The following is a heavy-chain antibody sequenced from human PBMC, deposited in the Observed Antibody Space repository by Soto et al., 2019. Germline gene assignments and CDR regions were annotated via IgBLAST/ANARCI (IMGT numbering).Heavy chain of an antibody. V-gene: IGHV4-34*01. CDR2: INHSGST. D-gene: IGHD5-18*01. J-gene: IGHJ6*02. CDR3: ARVRYSYGTDYFYYYDLDV. Sequence: SETLSLTCAVYGGSFSGYYWSWIRQPPGKGLEWIGEINHSGSTNYNPSLKSRVTISVDTSKNQFSLKLTSVTAADTAVYYCARVRYSYGTDYFYYYDLDVWGQGTTVTVSS. CDR1: GGSFSGYY.